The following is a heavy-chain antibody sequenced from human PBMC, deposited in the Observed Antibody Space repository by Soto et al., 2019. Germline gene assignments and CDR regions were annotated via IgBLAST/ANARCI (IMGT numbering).Heavy chain of an antibody. CDR2: IYYSGST. CDR1: GGSISSGGYY. D-gene: IGHD3-3*01. Sequence: PSETLSLTCTVSGGSISSGGYYWSWIRQHPGKGLEWIGYIYYSGSTYYNPSLKSRVTISVDTSKNQFSLKLSSVTAADTAVYYCARDRVVTQYYYGMDVWGQGTTVTVSS. V-gene: IGHV4-31*03. CDR3: ARDRVVTQYYYGMDV. J-gene: IGHJ6*02.